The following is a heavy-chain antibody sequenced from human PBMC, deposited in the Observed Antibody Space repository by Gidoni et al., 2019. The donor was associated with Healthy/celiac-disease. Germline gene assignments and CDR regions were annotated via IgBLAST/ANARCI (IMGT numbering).Heavy chain of an antibody. Sequence: QVQLVQSGAEVKKPGASVKVSCKASGYNFTGYYMHWVRQAPGRELEWMGWINPNSGGTNYAQKFQGRVTMTRDTSISTAYMELSRLRSDDTAVYYCARSRPYYDFWSGYWGWFDPWGQGTLVTVSS. CDR3: ARSRPYYDFWSGYWGWFDP. J-gene: IGHJ5*02. CDR2: INPNSGGT. V-gene: IGHV1-2*02. D-gene: IGHD3-3*01. CDR1: GYNFTGYY.